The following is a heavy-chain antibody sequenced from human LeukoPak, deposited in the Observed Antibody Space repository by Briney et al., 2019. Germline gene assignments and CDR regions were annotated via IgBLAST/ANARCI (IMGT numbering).Heavy chain of an antibody. D-gene: IGHD3-16*01. J-gene: IGHJ4*02. CDR2: ISGSGGST. Sequence: GGSLRLSCAASGFTFINYAMSWVRQAPGKGLEWVSAISGSGGSTYYADSVKGRFTISRDKSKNTLYLQMNSLRAEDTAVYYCAKNSVWGSYIFDYWGQGTLATVSS. CDR1: GFTFINYA. CDR3: AKNSVWGSYIFDY. V-gene: IGHV3-23*01.